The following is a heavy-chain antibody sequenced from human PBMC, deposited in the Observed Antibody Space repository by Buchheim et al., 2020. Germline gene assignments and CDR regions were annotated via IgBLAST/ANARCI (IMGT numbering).Heavy chain of an antibody. CDR1: GGSISSGGYY. J-gene: IGHJ5*02. CDR2: IYYSGST. V-gene: IGHV4-31*03. CDR3: ARDALGGNSGFKHWFDP. Sequence: QVQLQESGPGLVKPSQTLSLTCTVSGGSISSGGYYWSWIRQHPGKGLEWIGYIYYSGSTYYNPSLKNRVTISVDTSKNPFSLKLSSVTAADTAVYYCARDALGGNSGFKHWFDPWGQGTL. D-gene: IGHD4-23*01.